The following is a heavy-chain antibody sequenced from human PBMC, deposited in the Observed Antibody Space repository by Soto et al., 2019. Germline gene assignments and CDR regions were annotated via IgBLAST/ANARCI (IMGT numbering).Heavy chain of an antibody. CDR2: ISSTTNYI. V-gene: IGHV3-21*01. CDR1: GFTFTRYS. D-gene: IGHD1-26*01. Sequence: PGGSLRLSCAASGFTFTRYSMNWVRQAPGKGLEWVSSISSTTNYIYYADSVKGRFTIARDNGKNSVYLQMSSLRAEDTATYYCARERGGLSGADVWGQGTTVTVSS. J-gene: IGHJ6*02. CDR3: ARERGGLSGADV.